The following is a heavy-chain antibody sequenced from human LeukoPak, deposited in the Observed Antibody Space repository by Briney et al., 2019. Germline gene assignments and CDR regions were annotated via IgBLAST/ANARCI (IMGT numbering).Heavy chain of an antibody. Sequence: SETLSLTCAVYGGSFSGYYWSWIRQPPGKGLEWIGEINHSGSTNYNPSLKSRVTISVDTSKNQFSLKLSSVTAADTAVYYCARGRGYCSSTSCYIKPYYYYGMDVWGQGTTVTVSS. CDR3: ARGRGYCSSTSCYIKPYYYYGMDV. V-gene: IGHV4-34*01. J-gene: IGHJ6*02. D-gene: IGHD2-2*02. CDR1: GGSFSGYY. CDR2: INHSGST.